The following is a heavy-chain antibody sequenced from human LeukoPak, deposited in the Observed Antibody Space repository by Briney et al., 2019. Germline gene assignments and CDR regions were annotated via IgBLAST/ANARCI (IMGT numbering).Heavy chain of an antibody. J-gene: IGHJ4*02. D-gene: IGHD2-15*01. CDR3: ARATVYCSGGSCYLDY. V-gene: IGHV3-66*02. CDR1: GFTFSSYA. Sequence: GGSLRLSCAASGFTFSSYAINWVRQTPGRGLEWVSSVGSNGATYYADSVKGRFTISRDNSKNTLYLQMNSLRAEDTAVYYCARATVYCSGGSCYLDYWGQGTLVTVSS. CDR2: VGSNGAT.